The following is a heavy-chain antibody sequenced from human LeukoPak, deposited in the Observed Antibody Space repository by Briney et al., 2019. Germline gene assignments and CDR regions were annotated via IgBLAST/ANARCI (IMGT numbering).Heavy chain of an antibody. V-gene: IGHV4-39*01. CDR3: ARKLSSSCYFDY. J-gene: IGHJ4*02. D-gene: IGHD2-2*01. Sequence: PSETLSLTCTVSGGSISSSSYYWGWIRQPPGKGLEWLGSIHYSGSTYYNPSLKSRVTLSVDTSRNQFSLKLSSVTAADTAVYYCARKLSSSCYFDYWGQGTLVTVSS. CDR1: GGSISSSSYY. CDR2: IHYSGST.